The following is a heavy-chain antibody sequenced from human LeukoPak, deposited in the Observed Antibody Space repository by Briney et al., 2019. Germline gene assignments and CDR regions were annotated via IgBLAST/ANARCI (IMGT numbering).Heavy chain of an antibody. CDR3: ARSPRRSLNWFDP. CDR2: IWYDGSNK. Sequence: PGGSLRLSCAASGFTFSSYGMHWVRQAPGKGLEWVAVIWYDGSNKYYADSVKGRLTISRDNSKNTLYLQMNSLRAEDTAVYYCARSPRRSLNWFDPWGQGTLVTVSS. V-gene: IGHV3-33*01. CDR1: GFTFSSYG. J-gene: IGHJ5*02.